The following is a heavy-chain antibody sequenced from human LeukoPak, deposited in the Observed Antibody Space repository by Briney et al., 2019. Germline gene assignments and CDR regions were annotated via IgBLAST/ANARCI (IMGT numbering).Heavy chain of an antibody. CDR1: GFTFSSYG. Sequence: GGSLRLSCAASGFTFSSYGMHWVRQAPGKGLEWVAVIWYDGSNKYYADSVKGRFTISRDNSKNTLYLQMNGLRAEDTAVYYCAEDKQLDYYYGMDVWGQGTTVTVSS. J-gene: IGHJ6*02. CDR2: IWYDGSNK. CDR3: AEDKQLDYYYGMDV. V-gene: IGHV3-33*06. D-gene: IGHD6-13*01.